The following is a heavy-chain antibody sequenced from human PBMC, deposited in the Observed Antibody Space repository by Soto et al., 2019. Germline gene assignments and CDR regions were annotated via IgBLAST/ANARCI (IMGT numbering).Heavy chain of an antibody. CDR1: GGTFSSYA. V-gene: IGHV1-46*03. Sequence: ASVKVSCKASGGTFSSYAISWVRQAPGQGLEWMGIINPSGGSTSYAQKFQGRVTMTRDTSTSTVYMELSSLRSEDTAVYYCARQEGWGFYFDYWGQGTLVTVSS. J-gene: IGHJ4*02. CDR3: ARQEGWGFYFDY. CDR2: INPSGGST. D-gene: IGHD3-16*01.